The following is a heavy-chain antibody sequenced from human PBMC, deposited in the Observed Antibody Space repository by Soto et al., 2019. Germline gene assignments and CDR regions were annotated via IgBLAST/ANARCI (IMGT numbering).Heavy chain of an antibody. V-gene: IGHV3-11*01. CDR3: ARVRYCSSTSCQYFDY. J-gene: IGHJ4*02. CDR2: ISSSGSTI. D-gene: IGHD2-2*01. CDR1: GFTFSDYY. Sequence: PGGSLRLSCAASGFTFSDYYMSWIRQAPGKGLEWVSYISSSGSTIYYADSVKGRFTISRDNAKNSLYLQMNSLRAEDTAVYYCARVRYCSSTSCQYFDYWGQGTLVTVSS.